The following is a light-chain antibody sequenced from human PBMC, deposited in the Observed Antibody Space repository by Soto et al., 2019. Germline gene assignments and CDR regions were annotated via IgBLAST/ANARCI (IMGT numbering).Light chain of an antibody. CDR3: QQYGSSPLT. CDR2: DAS. J-gene: IGKJ4*01. CDR1: QSVSGNY. V-gene: IGKV3-20*01. Sequence: EVVLTQSPGTLSLSPGQRATLSCRASQSVSGNYLVWYQQKPGQAPSLLIYDASSRATGIPDRFSGSGSGTDFTLTMSRLVPEDFAVYYCQQYGSSPLTFGGGTKVEIK.